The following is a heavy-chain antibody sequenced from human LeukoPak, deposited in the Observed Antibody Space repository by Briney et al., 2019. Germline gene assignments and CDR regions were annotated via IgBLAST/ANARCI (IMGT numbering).Heavy chain of an antibody. CDR3: ARRGLRFLEWLLAEAYYFDY. Sequence: PSETLSLTCAVYGRSFSGYYWIWIRQPPGKGLEWIGEINHSGSTNYNPSLKSRVTISVDTSKNQFSLKLSSVTAADTAVYDCARRGLRFLEWLLAEAYYFDYWGQGTLVTVSS. V-gene: IGHV4-34*01. J-gene: IGHJ4*02. CDR2: INHSGST. D-gene: IGHD3-3*01. CDR1: GRSFSGYY.